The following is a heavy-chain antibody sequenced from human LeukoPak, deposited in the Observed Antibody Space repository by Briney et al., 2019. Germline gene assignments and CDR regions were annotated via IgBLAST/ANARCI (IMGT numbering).Heavy chain of an antibody. CDR1: GYTFTGYY. Sequence: ASVKVSCKASGYTFTGYYMHWVRQAPGQELEWMGWLSPNSGDTKFAQKFQGRVTMTRDTSISTAYMELSRLRSDDTAVYYCARAYCTGGGCYEYYWGQGTLVTVSS. CDR3: ARAYCTGGGCYEYY. D-gene: IGHD2-15*01. V-gene: IGHV1-2*02. J-gene: IGHJ4*02. CDR2: LSPNSGDT.